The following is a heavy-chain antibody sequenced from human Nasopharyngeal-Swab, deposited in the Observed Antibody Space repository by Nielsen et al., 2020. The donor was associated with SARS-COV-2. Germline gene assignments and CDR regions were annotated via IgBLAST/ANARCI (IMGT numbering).Heavy chain of an antibody. CDR1: GGTFSTYG. CDR2: IIPMFHRA. J-gene: IGHJ4*02. D-gene: IGHD3-16*01. Sequence: SVKVSCKASGGTFSTYGISWVRQAPGQGLEWMGGIIPMFHRANYAQKFQGRVTITRDTSASTAYMELSSLRSEDTAVYYCARDQVAMGYFDYWGQGTLVTVSS. V-gene: IGHV1-69*05. CDR3: ARDQVAMGYFDY.